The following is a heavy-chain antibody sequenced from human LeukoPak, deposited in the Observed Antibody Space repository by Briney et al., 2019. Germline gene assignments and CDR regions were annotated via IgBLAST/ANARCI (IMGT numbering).Heavy chain of an antibody. CDR1: GGSISSYY. V-gene: IGHV4-4*07. CDR3: ARGKGYCTSTSCGYCSGGSCYAIYYYYYMDV. Sequence: PSETLSLTCTVSGGSISSYYWSWIRQPAGKGLDWIGRIYTSGSTNYNPSLKSRVTMSVDTSKNQFSLKLNSVTAADTAVYYCARGKGYCTSTSCGYCSGGSCYAIYYYYYMDVWGKGTTVTVSS. CDR2: IYTSGST. D-gene: IGHD2-2*01. J-gene: IGHJ6*03.